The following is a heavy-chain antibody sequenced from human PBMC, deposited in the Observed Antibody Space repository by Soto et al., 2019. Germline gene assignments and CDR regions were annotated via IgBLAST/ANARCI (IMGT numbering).Heavy chain of an antibody. CDR2: ISAHNGNT. Sequence: QVHLVQSGAEVKKPGASVKVSCKGSGYAFTTYGITWVRQAPGQGLEWMGWISAHNGNTNYAQKLQGRVTVTRDASTSTAYMELRSLRSDDTAVYYCARGSYGDYWGQGALVTVSS. CDR1: GYAFTTYG. V-gene: IGHV1-18*01. CDR3: ARGSYGDY. J-gene: IGHJ4*02. D-gene: IGHD3-10*01.